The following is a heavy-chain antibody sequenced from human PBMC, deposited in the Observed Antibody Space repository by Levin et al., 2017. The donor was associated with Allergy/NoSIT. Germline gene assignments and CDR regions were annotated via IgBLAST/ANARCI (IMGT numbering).Heavy chain of an antibody. CDR2: IYYSGST. CDR3: AREVAGLRSGRTYGDPSDY. V-gene: IGHV4-31*03. Sequence: SQTLSLTCTVSGGSISSGGYYWSWIRQHPGKGLEWIGYIYYSGSTYYNPSLKSRVTISVDTSKNQFSLKLSSVTAADTAVYYCAREVAGLRSGRTYGDPSDYWGQGTLVTVSS. D-gene: IGHD4-17*01. CDR1: GGSISSGGYY. J-gene: IGHJ4*02.